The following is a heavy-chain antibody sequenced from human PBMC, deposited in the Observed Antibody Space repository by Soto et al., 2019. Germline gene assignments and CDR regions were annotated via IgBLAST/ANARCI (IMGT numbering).Heavy chain of an antibody. D-gene: IGHD3-22*01. J-gene: IGHJ4*02. CDR2: INHSGST. CDR3: ARGTFYYDSHAYYGY. V-gene: IGHV4-34*01. CDR1: GGSFSGYY. Sequence: SETLSLTCAVYGGSFSGYYWTWIRQPPGTGLEWIGEINHSGSTNYNPSLKSRVTISVDTSKNQFSLKLTSVTAADTAVYYCARGTFYYDSHAYYGYWGQGTGVTVSS.